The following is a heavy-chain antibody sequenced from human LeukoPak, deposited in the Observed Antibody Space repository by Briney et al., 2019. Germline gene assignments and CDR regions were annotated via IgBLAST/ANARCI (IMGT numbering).Heavy chain of an antibody. CDR2: INHSGST. Sequence: PSETLSLTCAVYGGSFSGYYWSWIRQPPGKGLEWIGEINHSGSTNYNPSLKSRVTISVDTSKNQFSLKLSSVTAADTAVYYCARDQSLYYYGSGSYYKPYYGMDVWGQGTTVTVSS. CDR1: GGSFSGYY. J-gene: IGHJ6*02. CDR3: ARDQSLYYYGSGSYYKPYYGMDV. V-gene: IGHV4-34*01. D-gene: IGHD3-10*01.